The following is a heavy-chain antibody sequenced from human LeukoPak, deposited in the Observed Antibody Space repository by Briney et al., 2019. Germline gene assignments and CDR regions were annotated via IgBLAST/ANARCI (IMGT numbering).Heavy chain of an antibody. J-gene: IGHJ4*02. V-gene: IGHV3-21*06. D-gene: IGHD6-13*01. CDR3: ARENSGIAATDIIDS. CDR2: FTSRSRNI. Sequence: TTGGSLRLSCAASGFTFSSYSMTWVRQAPGKGLEWLSSFTSRSRNIYYADSVKGRFTISRDNAKNLLYLQMNSLRAEDTAIYYCARENSGIAATDIIDSWGQGTLVTVSS. CDR1: GFTFSSYS.